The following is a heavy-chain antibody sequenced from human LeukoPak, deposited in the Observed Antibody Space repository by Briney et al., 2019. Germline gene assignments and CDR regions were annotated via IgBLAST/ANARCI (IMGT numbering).Heavy chain of an antibody. CDR1: GFTFSDYS. J-gene: IGHJ6*03. CDR2: ISGSSSPI. CDR3: ARDYYGDYDYYYMDV. V-gene: IGHV3-48*01. D-gene: IGHD4-17*01. Sequence: PGGSLRLSCAASGFTFSDYSMNWVRQAPGKGLEWISYISGSSSPIYYADSVKGRFTISRDNAKNSLYLQMNRLSAEDTAVYYCARDYYGDYDYYYMDVWGKGTTVTVSS.